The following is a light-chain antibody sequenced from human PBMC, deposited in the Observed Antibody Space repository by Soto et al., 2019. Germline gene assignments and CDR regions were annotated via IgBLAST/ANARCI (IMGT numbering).Light chain of an antibody. CDR3: AAWDDRLNGWV. V-gene: IGLV1-44*01. Sequence: QSVLTQPPSASGTPGQRVTISCSGSSSNIGSTTVSWYQQLPGTAPKLLIYTNNQRPSGVPDRFSGSKSDTSASLAISGLQSEDEADYYCAAWDDRLNGWVFGGGTKLTVL. CDR2: TNN. CDR1: SSNIGSTT. J-gene: IGLJ3*02.